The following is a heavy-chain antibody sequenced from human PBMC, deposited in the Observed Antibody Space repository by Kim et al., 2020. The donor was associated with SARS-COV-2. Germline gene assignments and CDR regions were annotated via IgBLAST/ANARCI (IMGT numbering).Heavy chain of an antibody. V-gene: IGHV3-9*01. CDR2: ISWNSGSI. CDR1: GFTFDDYA. Sequence: GGSLRLSCAASGFTFDDYAMHWVRQAPGKGLEWVSGISWNSGSIGYADSVKGRFTISRDNAKNSLYLQMNSLRAEDTALYYCAKDGGSHDIYGMDVWGQGTTVTVSS. D-gene: IGHD3-16*01. CDR3: AKDGGSHDIYGMDV. J-gene: IGHJ6*02.